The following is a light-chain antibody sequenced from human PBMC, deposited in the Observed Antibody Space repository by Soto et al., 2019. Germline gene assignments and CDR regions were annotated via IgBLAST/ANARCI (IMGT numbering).Light chain of an antibody. CDR2: KAS. CDR3: QQYNIYSWT. Sequence: IRVYQSPSTLSAYVGDRVTLTCRASQSISSWLAWYQQKPGKAPKLLIYKASSLESGVPSRFSGSGSGTEFTLTISSLQPDDFATYYCQQYNIYSWTFGQGTKVDIK. J-gene: IGKJ1*01. CDR1: QSISSW. V-gene: IGKV1-5*03.